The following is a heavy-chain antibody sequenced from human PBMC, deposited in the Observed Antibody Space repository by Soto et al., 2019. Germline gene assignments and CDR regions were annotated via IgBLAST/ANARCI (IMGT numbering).Heavy chain of an antibody. CDR1: GGSFSGYY. Sequence: QVQLQQWGAGPLRPLETLSLTCGVSGGSFSGYYWAWIRQSPGTGLERIGEINDRGSINYNPSLKGRGSMSGDTSENHYSLNLRSVTAADAALYYGARETHDMLTGPPWVLCFGLGGRDTLVTVSS. D-gene: IGHD3-9*01. CDR3: ARETHDMLTGPPWVLCFGL. CDR2: INDRGSI. V-gene: IGHV4-34*01. J-gene: IGHJ2*01.